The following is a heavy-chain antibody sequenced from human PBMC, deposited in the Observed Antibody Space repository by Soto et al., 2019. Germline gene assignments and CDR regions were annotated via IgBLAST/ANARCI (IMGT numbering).Heavy chain of an antibody. D-gene: IGHD1-20*01. Sequence: DVQLLESGGGLVQPGGSLTLSCAASRFRFSDFAMSWVRQAPGKGLEWVSSIGGLGSDTYYADPVKGRFTISRDNSKSTRYLQMDGLRDEDTAVYYCAKDAVPYNGKWDWFDSGGQGTLVIVS. CDR2: IGGLGSDT. J-gene: IGHJ5*01. CDR1: RFRFSDFA. V-gene: IGHV3-23*01. CDR3: AKDAVPYNGKWDWFDS.